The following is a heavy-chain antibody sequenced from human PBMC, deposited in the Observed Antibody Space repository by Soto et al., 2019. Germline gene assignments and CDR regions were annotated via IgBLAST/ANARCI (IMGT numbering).Heavy chain of an antibody. CDR2: IIPIFGTA. V-gene: IGHV1-69*13. Sequence: SVKVSCKASGGTFSSYAISWVRQAPGQGLEWMGGIIPIFGTANYAQKFQGRVTITADESTSTAYMELSSLRSEDTAVYYCARGYYYDSSVKHAFDIWGQGTMVTVSS. J-gene: IGHJ3*02. CDR1: GGTFSSYA. D-gene: IGHD3-22*01. CDR3: ARGYYYDSSVKHAFDI.